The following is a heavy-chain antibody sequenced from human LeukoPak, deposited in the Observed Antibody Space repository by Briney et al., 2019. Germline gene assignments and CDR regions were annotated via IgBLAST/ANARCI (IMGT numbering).Heavy chain of an antibody. J-gene: IGHJ4*02. V-gene: IGHV3-23*01. CDR2: INGSGGST. Sequence: PGGSLRLSCAASGYTLSSYAMSWVRQAPGKGLEWVSAINGSGGSTYYADSVKGRFAISRDNSKNTLYLQMNSLRAVDTAVYYCAKDRVGYCSSTSCLWPVDYWGQGTLVTVSS. D-gene: IGHD2-2*01. CDR1: GYTLSSYA. CDR3: AKDRVGYCSSTSCLWPVDY.